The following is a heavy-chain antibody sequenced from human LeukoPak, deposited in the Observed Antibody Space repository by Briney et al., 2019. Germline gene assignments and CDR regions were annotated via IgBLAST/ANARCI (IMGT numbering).Heavy chain of an antibody. CDR1: GGSISSSSYY. CDR2: IYHSGST. D-gene: IGHD6-6*01. J-gene: IGHJ2*01. CDR3: ARVTIAARRSYWYFDL. V-gene: IGHV4-39*07. Sequence: SETLSLTCTVSGGSISSSSYYWGWIRQPPGKGLEWIGSIYHSGSTYYNPSLKSRVTISVDTSKNQFSLKLSSVTAADTAVYYCARVTIAARRSYWYFDLWGRGTLVTVSS.